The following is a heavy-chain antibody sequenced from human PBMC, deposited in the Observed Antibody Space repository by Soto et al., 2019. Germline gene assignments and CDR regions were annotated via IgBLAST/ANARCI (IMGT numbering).Heavy chain of an antibody. CDR1: GYTFTGYY. J-gene: IGHJ6*02. CDR3: ARGQGNYYYYRMDV. Sequence: RPSVKVSCKASGYTFTGYYMHWVRQAPGQGLEWMGWINPNSGGTNYAQKFQGRATMTRDTSISTAYMELSRLRSDDTAVYYCARGQGNYYYYRMDVWGQGTTVTVSS. V-gene: IGHV1-2*02. CDR2: INPNSGGT. D-gene: IGHD3-10*01.